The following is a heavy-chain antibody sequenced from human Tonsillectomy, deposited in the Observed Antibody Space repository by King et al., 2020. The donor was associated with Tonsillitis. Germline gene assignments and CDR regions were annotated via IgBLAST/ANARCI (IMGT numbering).Heavy chain of an antibody. D-gene: IGHD5-18*01. CDR2: ISFDGGNK. CDR3: ARDFEPWIQLSGGVGH. Sequence: HVQLVESGGGVVQPGRSLRLSCAASGFTFSTYAMHWVRQAPGKGLEWVTLISFDGGNKFYADSVKGRFTISRDNSKDTLFLQMNSLTAEDTAVYYCARDFEPWIQLSGGVGHWGQGTLVTVSS. CDR1: GFTFSTYA. J-gene: IGHJ4*02. V-gene: IGHV3-30*04.